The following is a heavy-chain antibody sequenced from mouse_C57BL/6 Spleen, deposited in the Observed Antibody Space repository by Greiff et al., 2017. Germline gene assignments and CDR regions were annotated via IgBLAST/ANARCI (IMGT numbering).Heavy chain of an antibody. V-gene: IGHV5-4*03. CDR1: GFTFSSYA. CDR3: ARGRGDLWPFAY. CDR2: ISDGGSYT. J-gene: IGHJ3*01. Sequence: EVKLVESGGGLVKPGGSLKLSCAASGFTFSSYAMSWVRQTPETRLEWVATISDGGSYTYYPDNVKGRFTITRDNAMNNLYQQMNHQKSEDTAKYCCARGRGDLWPFAYWGQGTLVTVSA.